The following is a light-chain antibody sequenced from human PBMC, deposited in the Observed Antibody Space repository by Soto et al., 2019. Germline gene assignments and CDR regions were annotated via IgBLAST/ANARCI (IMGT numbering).Light chain of an antibody. J-gene: IGLJ1*01. CDR2: GNS. CDR3: QSYDSSLRGV. CDR1: SSNIGAGYD. V-gene: IGLV1-40*01. Sequence: QSVLTQPPSVSGAPGQRVTISCTGSSSNIGAGYDVHWYQQLPGTAPKLLIHGNSNRPSGVPDRFSGSKSGTSASLAITGLQAEDEADYYCQSYDSSLRGVFGTGTKVTV.